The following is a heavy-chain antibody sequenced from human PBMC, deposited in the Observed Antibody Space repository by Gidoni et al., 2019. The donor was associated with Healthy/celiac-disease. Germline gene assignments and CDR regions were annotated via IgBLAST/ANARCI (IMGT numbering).Heavy chain of an antibody. CDR1: GFTFSRYS. V-gene: IGHV3-48*02. D-gene: IGHD6-19*01. CDR3: ARDLGSIAVAGTGGY. J-gene: IGHJ4*02. CDR2: ISISSSTI. Sequence: EVQLVESGGGLVRPGGSLRLSCAASGFTFSRYSMTWVRQAPGKGLEWVSYISISSSTIYYADSVKGRFTISRDNAKNSLYLQMNSLRDEDTAVYYCARDLGSIAVAGTGGYWGQGTLVTVSS.